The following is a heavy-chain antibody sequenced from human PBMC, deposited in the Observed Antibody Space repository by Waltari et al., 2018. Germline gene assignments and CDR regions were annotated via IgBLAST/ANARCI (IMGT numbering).Heavy chain of an antibody. V-gene: IGHV4-59*01. Sequence: QVQLQESGPGLVKPSETLSLTCTVSGGSISSYYWRWIRQPPGKGLEWIGYIYYSGSTNYNPSLKSRVTISVDTSKNQFSLKLSSVTAADTAVYYCARAVTVFGVVTDYYFDYWGQGTLVTVSS. CDR1: GGSISSYY. J-gene: IGHJ4*02. CDR3: ARAVTVFGVVTDYYFDY. D-gene: IGHD3-3*01. CDR2: IYYSGST.